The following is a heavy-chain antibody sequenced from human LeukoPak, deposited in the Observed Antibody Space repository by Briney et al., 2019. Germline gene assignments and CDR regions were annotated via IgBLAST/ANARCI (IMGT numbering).Heavy chain of an antibody. V-gene: IGHV3-30*18. J-gene: IGHJ4*02. CDR3: AKEKSSGWHSPFDY. D-gene: IGHD6-19*01. CDR2: ISYDGSNK. CDR1: GFTFSSYG. Sequence: GRSLRLSCAASGFTFSSYGMHWVRQAPGKGLEWVAVISYDGSNKYYADSVKGRFTISRDNSKNTLYLQMNSLRAEDTAVYYCAKEKSSGWHSPFDYWGQGTLVTVSS.